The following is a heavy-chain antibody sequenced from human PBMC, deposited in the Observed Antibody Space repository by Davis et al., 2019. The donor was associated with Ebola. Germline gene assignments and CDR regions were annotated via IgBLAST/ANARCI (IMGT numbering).Heavy chain of an antibody. CDR2: IYSGGST. CDR3: AKDHDFGESPVNWFDP. J-gene: IGHJ5*02. Sequence: GESLKISCAASGFTVSSNYMSWVRQAPGKGLEWVSVIYSGGSTYYADSVKGRFTISRDNSKNTLFLQMNSLRAEDTAVYYCAKDHDFGESPVNWFDPWGQGTLVTVSS. V-gene: IGHV3-53*01. D-gene: IGHD3-10*01. CDR1: GFTVSSNY.